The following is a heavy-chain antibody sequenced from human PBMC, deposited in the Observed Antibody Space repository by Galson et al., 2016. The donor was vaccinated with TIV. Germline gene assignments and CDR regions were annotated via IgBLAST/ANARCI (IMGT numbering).Heavy chain of an antibody. J-gene: IGHJ6*02. D-gene: IGHD6-6*01. V-gene: IGHV3-33*01. CDR3: AREFSIPPRHYGMDV. CDR1: RLDFSSYG. CDR2: IWYDGSNE. Sequence: SLRLSCAASRLDFSSYGMHWVRQAPGKGLEWVVLIWYDGSNEDYSDSVKGRFTISRDNSINMLYLQMNSLRVEDTAVYYCAREFSIPPRHYGMDVWGQGTTVTVS.